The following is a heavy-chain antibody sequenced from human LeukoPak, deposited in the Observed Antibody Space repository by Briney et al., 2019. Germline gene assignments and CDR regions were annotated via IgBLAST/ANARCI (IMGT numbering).Heavy chain of an antibody. Sequence: GGFLRLPCAASGFTFSSYSMNWVRQAPGKGLEWVSSISSSSSYIYYADSVKGRFTISRDNAKNSLYLQMNSLRAEDTAVYYCARDLSYCGGDCYSRYFDYWGQGTLVTVSS. D-gene: IGHD2-21*02. CDR2: ISSSSSYI. CDR1: GFTFSSYS. J-gene: IGHJ4*02. CDR3: ARDLSYCGGDCYSRYFDY. V-gene: IGHV3-21*01.